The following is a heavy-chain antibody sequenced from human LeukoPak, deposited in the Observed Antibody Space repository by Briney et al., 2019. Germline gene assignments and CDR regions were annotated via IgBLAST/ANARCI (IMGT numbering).Heavy chain of an antibody. CDR2: INPNSGGT. J-gene: IGHJ6*03. D-gene: IGHD6-13*01. CDR3: AQTPPISSSSWYDPYYYYYMDV. V-gene: IGHV1-2*02. Sequence: ASVKVSCKASGYTFTGYYMHWVRQAPGQGLEWMGWINPNSGGTNYAQKFQGRVTMTRDTSISTAYMELSRLRSDDTAVYYCAQTPPISSSSWYDPYYYYYMDVWGKGTTVTVSS. CDR1: GYTFTGYY.